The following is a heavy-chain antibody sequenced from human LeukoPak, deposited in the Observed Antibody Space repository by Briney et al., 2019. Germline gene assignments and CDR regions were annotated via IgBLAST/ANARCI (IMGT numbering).Heavy chain of an antibody. D-gene: IGHD3-3*01. CDR3: ARVKFTIFGVVIAPFDY. V-gene: IGHV1-2*02. CDR2: INPNSGGT. CDR1: GYTFTGYY. Sequence: GASVKVSCKASGYTFTGYYMHWVRQAPGQGLEWMGWINPNSGGTNYAQKFQGRVTMTRDTSISTAYMELSRLRSDDTAVYYCARVKFTIFGVVIAPFDYWGQGTLVTVSS. J-gene: IGHJ4*02.